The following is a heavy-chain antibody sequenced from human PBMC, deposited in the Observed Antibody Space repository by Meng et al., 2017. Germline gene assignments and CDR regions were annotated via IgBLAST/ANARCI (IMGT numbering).Heavy chain of an antibody. V-gene: IGHV1-3*01. CDR2: INAGNGNT. Sequence: QVQLVQSGAEVKKPGASVKVSCKASGYTFATYAMHWVRKAPGQRLEWMGWINAGNGNTQYSQKFQGRVTITRDTSASTAYMELSSLRSEDTAVYYCARDLFSYDSSGYYPDYWGRGTLVTVSS. J-gene: IGHJ4*02. D-gene: IGHD3-22*01. CDR1: GYTFATYA. CDR3: ARDLFSYDSSGYYPDY.